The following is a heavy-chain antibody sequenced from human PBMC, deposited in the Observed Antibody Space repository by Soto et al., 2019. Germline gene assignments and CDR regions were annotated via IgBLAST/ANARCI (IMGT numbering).Heavy chain of an antibody. CDR3: AKRGIFGANDY. V-gene: IGHV3-23*01. Sequence: EVQLLESGGGLVQPGGSLRLSCAASGFTFSSYDMTWVRQPPGKGLEWVSTVSGGGGGTYYAESVKGRFTISRDNSKTTLYLQMNSLRAEDTAVYYCAKRGIFGANDYWGQGTLLTVSS. CDR1: GFTFSSYD. D-gene: IGHD3-3*01. J-gene: IGHJ4*02. CDR2: VSGGGGGT.